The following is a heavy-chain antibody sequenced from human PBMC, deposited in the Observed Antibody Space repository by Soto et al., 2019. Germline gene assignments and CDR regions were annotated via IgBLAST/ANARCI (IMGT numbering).Heavy chain of an antibody. CDR1: GSTLHDYA. CDR2: IYWDSTRI. D-gene: IGHD3-16*01. V-gene: IGHV3-9*01. CDR3: IEDISPGGLDY. J-gene: IGHJ4*02. Sequence: EAQLVESGGGLVQPGTSLRLSCTASGSTLHDYAMHWVRQAPGKGLEWVSGIYWDSTRIDYADSVKGRFTISRDNAKKPLYLQMNGLGAEDTALYYWIEDISPGGLDYWGQGTLVIVSS.